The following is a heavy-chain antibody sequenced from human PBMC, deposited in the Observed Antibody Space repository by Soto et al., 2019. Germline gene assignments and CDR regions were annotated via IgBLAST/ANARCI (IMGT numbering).Heavy chain of an antibody. Sequence: QGHLVQPGAEVKKPGTSVKVSCKASGYTFTRYGISWVRQAPGQGLEWMGWISGYNGDTNYAQNLQGRVTMTIDTSTSTAYMEMRSLTSDDTAVYYCAKNGQPPYYYYGLDVWGQGTTVTVSS. J-gene: IGHJ6*02. D-gene: IGHD2-8*01. CDR2: ISGYNGDT. CDR3: AKNGQPPYYYYGLDV. CDR1: GYTFTRYG. V-gene: IGHV1-18*01.